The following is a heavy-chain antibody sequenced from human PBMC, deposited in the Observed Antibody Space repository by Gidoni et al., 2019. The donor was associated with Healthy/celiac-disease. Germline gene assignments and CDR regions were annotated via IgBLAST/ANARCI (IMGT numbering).Heavy chain of an antibody. D-gene: IGHD1-7*01. CDR2: IYYSGST. CDR3: ARDTRVTGTTYFDY. Sequence: QLQLQESGPGLVKPSETLSLTCTVSGGSISSSSYYWGWIRQPPGKGLEWIGSIYYSGSTYYNPSLKSRVTISVDTSKNQFSLKLSSVTAADTAVYYCARDTRVTGTTYFDYWGQGTLVTVSS. V-gene: IGHV4-39*02. J-gene: IGHJ4*02. CDR1: GGSISSSSYY.